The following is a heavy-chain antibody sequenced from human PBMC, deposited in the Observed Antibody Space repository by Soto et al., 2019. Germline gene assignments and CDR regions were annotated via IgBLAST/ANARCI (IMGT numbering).Heavy chain of an antibody. CDR1: GGSFSGYY. D-gene: IGHD2-15*01. CDR2: INHSGST. V-gene: IGHV4-34*01. Sequence: PSETLALTCAVYGGSFSGYYWSWIRQPPGKGLEWIGEINHSGSTNYNPSLKSRVTISVDTSKNQFSLKLSSVTAADTAVYYCARGDRSASGIYYYYGMDVWGQGTTVTV. CDR3: ARGDRSASGIYYYYGMDV. J-gene: IGHJ6*02.